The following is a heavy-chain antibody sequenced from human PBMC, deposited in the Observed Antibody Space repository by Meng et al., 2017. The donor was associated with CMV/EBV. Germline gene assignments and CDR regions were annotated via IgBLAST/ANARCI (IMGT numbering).Heavy chain of an antibody. V-gene: IGHV4-38-2*02. D-gene: IGHD6-19*01. CDR1: GYSISSGYY. CDR3: ARGISEAGPFDY. CDR2: IYHSGST. J-gene: IGHJ4*02. Sequence: SETLSLTCTVSGYSISSGYYWGWIRQHPGKGLEWIGSIYHSGSTYYNPSLKSRVTISVDTSKNQFSLKLSSVTAADTAVYYCARGISEAGPFDYWGQGTLVTVSS.